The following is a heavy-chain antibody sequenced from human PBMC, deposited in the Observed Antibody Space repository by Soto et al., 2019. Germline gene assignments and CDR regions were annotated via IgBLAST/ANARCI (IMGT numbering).Heavy chain of an antibody. CDR2: FYSSGSI. CDR1: GYSITAGGYY. CDR3: ARMYSSGSGWFHP. V-gene: IGHV4-31*03. D-gene: IGHD3-22*01. Sequence: LSETLSLTCSVSGYSITAGGYYWSWIRQHPGKGLEWIGSFYSSGSIIYNPSLKSRVSISGDTSRNQFSMTLTSVTAADTALYYCARMYSSGSGWFHPWGQGTLVTVSS. J-gene: IGHJ5*02.